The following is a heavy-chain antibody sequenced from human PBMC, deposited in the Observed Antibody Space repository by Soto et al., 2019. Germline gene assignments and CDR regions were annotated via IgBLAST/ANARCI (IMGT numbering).Heavy chain of an antibody. CDR3: ARGPFNHGLATWGLDV. Sequence: QVQLQQWGAGLLKPSETLSLTCGVSGGSFSGYYWTWIRQSPGKGLEWIAEINHRGTTNYNPSLESRVNISMDTSKNQFSLSLRFVTAADTAVFYCARGPFNHGLATWGLDVWGQGTTVTVSS. V-gene: IGHV4-34*01. CDR1: GGSFSGYY. CDR2: INHRGTT. D-gene: IGHD3-9*01. J-gene: IGHJ6*02.